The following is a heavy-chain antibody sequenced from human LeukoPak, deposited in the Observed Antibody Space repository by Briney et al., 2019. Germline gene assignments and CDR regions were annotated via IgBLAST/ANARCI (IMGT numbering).Heavy chain of an antibody. CDR1: GFTFSSYV. CDR2: IWYDGNSK. V-gene: IGHV3-33*01. Sequence: GGSLRLSCAASGFTFSSYVMHWVRQAPGKGLEWVAVIWYDGNSKYYADSVKGRFTISRDNSRSTLYLQMNSLRADDSAMYYCTRPAGDYARGGFDIWGQGTLVTVSS. CDR3: TRPAGDYARGGFDI. D-gene: IGHD4-17*01. J-gene: IGHJ3*02.